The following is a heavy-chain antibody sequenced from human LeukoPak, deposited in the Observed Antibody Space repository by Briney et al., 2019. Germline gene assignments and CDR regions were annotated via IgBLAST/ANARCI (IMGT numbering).Heavy chain of an antibody. CDR2: INQDGSEK. J-gene: IGHJ4*02. D-gene: IGHD3-22*01. CDR1: GFTFSTYW. CDR3: ARDRALYDSRRGYYYTEDDY. Sequence: GGSLRLSCAASGFTFSTYWMSWVRQAPGKGLEWVANINQDGSEKYSVDSVKGRFTISRDNAKSSLYLQMNSLRADDTAVYYCARDRALYDSRRGYYYTEDDYWGQGTLVTVSS. V-gene: IGHV3-7*01.